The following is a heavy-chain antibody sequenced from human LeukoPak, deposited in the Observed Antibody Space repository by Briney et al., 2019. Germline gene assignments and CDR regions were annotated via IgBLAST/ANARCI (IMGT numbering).Heavy chain of an antibody. CDR2: ISSSGSTI. CDR3: ASYCSSTSCLGGNWFDP. J-gene: IGHJ5*02. CDR1: GFTFSDYY. V-gene: IGHV3-11*01. Sequence: GGSLRLSCAASGFTFSDYYMSWIRQAPGKGLEWVSYISSSGSTIYYADSVKGRFTISRDNAKNSLYLQTNSLRAEDTAVYYCASYCSSTSCLGGNWFDPWGQGTLVTVSS. D-gene: IGHD2-2*01.